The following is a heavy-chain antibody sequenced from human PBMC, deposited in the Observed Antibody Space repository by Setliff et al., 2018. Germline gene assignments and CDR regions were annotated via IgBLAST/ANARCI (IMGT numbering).Heavy chain of an antibody. CDR3: ARDRTAYSYGLDV. Sequence: PSETLSLTCTVSGGSISPYFWSWIRQSPGKGLEWIGYIYHNGNTNFNPSLKTRVTMPVDTSKNQLALNLRSVTAADSAVYYCARDRTAYSYGLDVWGQGTTVTVS. V-gene: IGHV4-59*01. D-gene: IGHD5-18*01. CDR1: GGSISPYF. CDR2: IYHNGNT. J-gene: IGHJ6*02.